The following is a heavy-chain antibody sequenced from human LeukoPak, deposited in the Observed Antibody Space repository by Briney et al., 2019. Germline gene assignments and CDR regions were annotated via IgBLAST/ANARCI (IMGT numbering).Heavy chain of an antibody. CDR1: GLTVSSYA. J-gene: IGHJ4*02. CDR3: AKYTSGTSYRGLDQ. Sequence: PGESLRLSCGASGLTVSSYAMSWVRQAPGKGLEWVSTIIGSAVNTYYADSVKGRFTISRDDSKNTVYLQMNSLRAEDTAVYSCAKYTSGTSYRGLDQWGQGTLVTASS. D-gene: IGHD3-10*01. CDR2: IIGSAVNT. V-gene: IGHV3-23*01.